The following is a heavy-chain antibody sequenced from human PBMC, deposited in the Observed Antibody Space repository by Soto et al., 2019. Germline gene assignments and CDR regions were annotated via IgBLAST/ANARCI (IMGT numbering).Heavy chain of an antibody. CDR1: GFTFSSYG. D-gene: IGHD3-16*01. CDR2: IWYDGSNK. V-gene: IGHV3-33*01. CDR3: ARVITAAPYYYGMDV. Sequence: PGGSLRLSCAASGFTFSSYGMHWVRQAPGKGLEWVAVIWYDGSNKYYADSVKGRFTISRDNSKNTLYLQMNSLRAEDTAVYYCARVITAAPYYYGMDVWGQGTTVTVSS. J-gene: IGHJ6*02.